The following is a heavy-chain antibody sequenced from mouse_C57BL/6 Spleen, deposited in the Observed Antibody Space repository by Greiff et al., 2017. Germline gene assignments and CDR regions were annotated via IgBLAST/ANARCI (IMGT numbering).Heavy chain of an antibody. CDR1: GFTFSDYY. J-gene: IGHJ3*01. CDR2: ISNGGGST. V-gene: IGHV5-12*01. D-gene: IGHD1-1*01. Sequence: EVQGVESGGGLVQPGGSLKLSCAASGFTFSDYYMYWVRQTPEKRLEWVAYISNGGGSTYYPDTVKGRFTISRDNAKNTLYLQMSRLKSEDTAMYYCARQDYDWGQGTLVTVSA. CDR3: ARQDYD.